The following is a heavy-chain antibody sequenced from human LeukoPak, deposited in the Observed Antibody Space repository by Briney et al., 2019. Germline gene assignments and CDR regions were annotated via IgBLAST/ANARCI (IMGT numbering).Heavy chain of an antibody. Sequence: SETLSLTCTVSGGSITFGSYYWTWIRQPAGKGLEWIGRIYTSGRTFYNPSLKSRVTISMDASMNQFSLRLNSVTAADTAVYYCARARVIPASFDDWGQGTLVTVSS. CDR3: ARARVIPASFDD. D-gene: IGHD3-16*02. CDR1: GGSITFGSYY. J-gene: IGHJ4*02. V-gene: IGHV4-61*02. CDR2: IYTSGRT.